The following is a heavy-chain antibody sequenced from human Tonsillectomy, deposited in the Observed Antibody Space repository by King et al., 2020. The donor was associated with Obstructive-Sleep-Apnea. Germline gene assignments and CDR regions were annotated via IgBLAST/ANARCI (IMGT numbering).Heavy chain of an antibody. J-gene: IGHJ3*02. CDR3: ARQGEPDAFDI. CDR2: IYYSGSS. D-gene: IGHD1-26*01. Sequence: QLQESGPGLVKPSETLSLTCTISGGSISSYYWSWIRQPPGKGLEWIGYIYYSGSSNYNPSLKSRVTISVDSSKNQFSLKLSSGTAADTAVYYCARQGEPDAFDIWGQGTMVTVSS. V-gene: IGHV4-59*08. CDR1: GGSISSYY.